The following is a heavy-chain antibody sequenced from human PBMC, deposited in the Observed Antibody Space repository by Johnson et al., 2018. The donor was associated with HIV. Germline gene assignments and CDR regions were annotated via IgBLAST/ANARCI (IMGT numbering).Heavy chain of an antibody. J-gene: IGHJ3*02. CDR2: ISYDGSNK. CDR1: GFTFSSYA. CDR3: ARGGAAAGGAFDI. Sequence: QVQLVESGGGVVQPGGSLRLSCAASGFTFSSYAMHWVRQAPGKGLEWVAVISYDGSNKYYADSVKGRFTISRDNSKNTLYLQMNSLRAEDTALYYCARGGAAAGGAFDIWGQGTMVTVSS. D-gene: IGHD6-13*01. V-gene: IGHV3-30-3*01.